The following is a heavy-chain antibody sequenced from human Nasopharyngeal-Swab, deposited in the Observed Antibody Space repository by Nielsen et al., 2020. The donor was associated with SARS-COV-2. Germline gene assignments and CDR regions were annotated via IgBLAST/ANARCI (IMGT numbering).Heavy chain of an antibody. CDR1: GFTFSDYY. V-gene: IGHV3-11*05. CDR3: ARDGQSYGMDV. CDR2: ISGSNTYT. Sequence: GESLKISCAASGFTFSDYYMSWIRQAPGKGLEWLSYISGSNTYTNYADSVKGRFTVSRDNAKNSLFLQMNSLRAEDTAVYYCARDGQSYGMDVWGQGTTVTVSS. J-gene: IGHJ6*02.